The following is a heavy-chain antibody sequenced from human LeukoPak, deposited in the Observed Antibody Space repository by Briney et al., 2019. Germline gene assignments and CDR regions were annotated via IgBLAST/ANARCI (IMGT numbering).Heavy chain of an antibody. V-gene: IGHV3-23*01. CDR3: VREGGVAAPNYFDY. CDR1: GFTFSSCA. J-gene: IGHJ4*02. CDR2: ISGSGGST. D-gene: IGHD3-16*01. Sequence: GGSLRLSCTASGFTFSSCAMTGVRQAPGKGLQWVSTISGSGGSTYYADSVKGRLTISRDNGKNSLFLQMNSLRAEDTAVYYCVREGGVAAPNYFDYWGQGTLVTVSS.